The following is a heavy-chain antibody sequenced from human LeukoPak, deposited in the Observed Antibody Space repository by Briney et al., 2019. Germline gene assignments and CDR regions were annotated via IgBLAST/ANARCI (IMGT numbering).Heavy chain of an antibody. D-gene: IGHD2-15*01. J-gene: IGHJ4*02. CDR2: ISYDGSNK. V-gene: IGHV3-30*04. CDR3: ARDTVVVVAATNPGY. Sequence: PGRSLTLSCAASAFTFSSYAMHWVRQAPGKGLGWVAVISYDGSNKYYADSVKGRFTISRDNSKNTLYLQMNSLRAEDTAVYYCARDTVVVVAATNPGYWGQGTLVSVSS. CDR1: AFTFSSYA.